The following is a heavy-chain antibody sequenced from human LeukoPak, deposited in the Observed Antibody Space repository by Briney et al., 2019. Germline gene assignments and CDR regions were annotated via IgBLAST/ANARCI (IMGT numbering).Heavy chain of an antibody. J-gene: IGHJ4*02. CDR1: GYTFTGYY. V-gene: IGHV1-2*02. D-gene: IGHD2-2*02. CDR2: INPNSGGT. CDR3: ARVRERGGFSAAPIFDY. Sequence: PRASVKVSCKASGYTFTGYYMHWVRQAPGQGLEWMGWINPNSGGTNYAQKFQGRVTMTRDTSISTAYMELSRLRSDDTAVYYCARVRERGGFSAAPIFDYWGQGTLVTVSS.